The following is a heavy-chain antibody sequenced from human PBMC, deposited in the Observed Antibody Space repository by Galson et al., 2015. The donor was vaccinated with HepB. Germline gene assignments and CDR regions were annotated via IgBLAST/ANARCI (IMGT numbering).Heavy chain of an antibody. D-gene: IGHD6-19*01. V-gene: IGHV3-64D*06. CDR2: ISSNGGST. CDR3: VKVRVAGTRGAFDI. Sequence: SLRLSCAASGFTFSSYAMHWVRQAPGKGLEYVPAISSNGGSTYYADSVKGRFTISRDNSKNTLYLQMSSLRAEDTAVYYCVKVRVAGTRGAFDIWGQGTMVTVSS. J-gene: IGHJ3*02. CDR1: GFTFSSYA.